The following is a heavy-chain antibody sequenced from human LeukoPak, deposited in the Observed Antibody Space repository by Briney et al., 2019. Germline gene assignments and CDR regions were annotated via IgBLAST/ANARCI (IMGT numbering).Heavy chain of an antibody. D-gene: IGHD3-3*01. CDR2: IRYDGSNK. CDR3: AKAITIFGVVIIPPGY. Sequence: GGPLRLFCAASGFTFRSYGMHWVRQAPGKGLEGVAFIRYDGSNKYYADSVKGRFTISRDNSKNTLYLQMNSLRAEDTAVYYCAKAITIFGVVIIPPGYWGQGTLVTVSS. V-gene: IGHV3-30*02. J-gene: IGHJ4*02. CDR1: GFTFRSYG.